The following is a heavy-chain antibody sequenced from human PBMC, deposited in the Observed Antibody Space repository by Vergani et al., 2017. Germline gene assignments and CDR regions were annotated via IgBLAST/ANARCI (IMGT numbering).Heavy chain of an antibody. D-gene: IGHD5-18*01. J-gene: IGHJ6*02. Sequence: EVQLVQSGAEVKKPGESLKISWKGSGYSFTSYWIGWVRQMPGKGLEGMGIIYPGDSDTRYSPSFQGQVTISADKSIRAAYLQWSSRKASDTAMYYCARRGSTKDTARLKGYYYGMDVWGQGTTVTVSS. V-gene: IGHV5-51*01. CDR1: GYSFTSYW. CDR3: ARRGSTKDTARLKGYYYGMDV. CDR2: IYPGDSDT.